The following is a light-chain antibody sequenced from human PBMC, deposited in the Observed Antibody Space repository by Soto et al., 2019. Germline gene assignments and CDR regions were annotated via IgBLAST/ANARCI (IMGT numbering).Light chain of an antibody. CDR2: GIS. J-gene: IGKJ1*01. V-gene: IGKV3-20*01. CDR1: QRVTSNY. Sequence: TLSTSHGEESTLSCRASQRVTSNYLAWYQQKPGKAPRLLIHGISNRATGVPDRFSGSGSGTDFTLTISRLEPEDFAVYYCQQYGKSPQTFGQGTKVDVK. CDR3: QQYGKSPQT.